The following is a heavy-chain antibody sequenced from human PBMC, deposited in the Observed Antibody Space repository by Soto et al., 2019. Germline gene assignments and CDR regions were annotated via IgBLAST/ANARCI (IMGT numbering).Heavy chain of an antibody. Sequence: SETLSLTCTVSDGSISRSTFYWGWIRQPPGKGLEWIGSVHYTGSTYYNPSLKSRVTMSADSSKNHLSLKVSSVTAADTAVYYCARHLYSGESSGYYGYWGQGALVTVSS. D-gene: IGHD3-22*01. CDR1: DGSISRSTFY. V-gene: IGHV4-39*01. CDR3: ARHLYSGESSGYYGY. J-gene: IGHJ4*02. CDR2: VHYTGST.